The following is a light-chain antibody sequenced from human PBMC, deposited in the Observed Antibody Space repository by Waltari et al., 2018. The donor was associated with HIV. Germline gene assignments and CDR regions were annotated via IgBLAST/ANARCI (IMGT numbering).Light chain of an antibody. J-gene: IGKJ4*01. V-gene: IGKV3-20*01. CDR2: GAS. Sequence: EIVLTQSPGTLSLSPGERATLSCRASQSVSSSHLTWYQQKPGQAPRLIIYGASTTATGIPDRFIGSESGTDFTLTIIRLEPEDFAVYYCQHYGRSPTFGGGTKVEI. CDR1: QSVSSSH. CDR3: QHYGRSPT.